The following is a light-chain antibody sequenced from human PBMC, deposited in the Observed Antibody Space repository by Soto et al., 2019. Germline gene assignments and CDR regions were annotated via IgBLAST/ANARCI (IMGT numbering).Light chain of an antibody. CDR2: ANT. J-gene: IGLJ2*01. Sequence: QSVLTQPPSVSGAPGQRVTISCTGSSSNIGAGIDVHWYQKFPGTAPKLLIYANTNRPSGVPDRFSGSKSGTSASLAITGLQAEDEAEYYCQSYDNSRSGPGFGGGTKVTVL. V-gene: IGLV1-40*01. CDR3: QSYDNSRSGPG. CDR1: SSNIGAGID.